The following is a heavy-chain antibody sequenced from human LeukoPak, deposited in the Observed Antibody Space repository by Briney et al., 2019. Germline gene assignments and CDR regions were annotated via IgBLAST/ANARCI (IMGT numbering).Heavy chain of an antibody. CDR2: FSASDSST. CDR3: AREQYGSDDALDI. CDR1: GFTFNNYA. Sequence: GGSLRLSCAASGFTFNNYAMGWVRQAPGKGLEWVSLFSASDSSTYYADSVKGRFTISRDNSKNTLYLQMNSLRAEDTAVYYGAREQYGSDDALDIWGQGTLVTVSS. J-gene: IGHJ3*02. D-gene: IGHD3-10*01. V-gene: IGHV3-23*01.